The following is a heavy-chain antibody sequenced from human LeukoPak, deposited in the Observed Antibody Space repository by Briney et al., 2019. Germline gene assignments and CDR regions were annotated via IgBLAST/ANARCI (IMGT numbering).Heavy chain of an antibody. CDR3: ARYRMGLFDY. V-gene: IGHV3-7*01. CDR2: IKQDGSEK. J-gene: IGHJ4*02. D-gene: IGHD2-8*01. CDR1: GFTFSDAW. Sequence: GGSLRLSCAASGFTFSDAWMSWVRQAPGKGLEWVANIKQDGSEKYYVDSVKGRFTISRDNAKNSLYLQMNSLRAEDTAVYYCARYRMGLFDYWGQGTLVTVSS.